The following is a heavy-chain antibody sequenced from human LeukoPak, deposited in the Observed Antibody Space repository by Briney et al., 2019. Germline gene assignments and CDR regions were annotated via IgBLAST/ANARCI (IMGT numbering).Heavy chain of an antibody. V-gene: IGHV1-2*02. J-gene: IGHJ4*02. CDR3: ARKLELPDY. D-gene: IGHD1-7*01. Sequence: ASVKVSCKASGYTFTSYYIHWVRQAPGQGLEWMGWINPNSGGTNYAQKFQGRVTMTGDTSISTAYMELSRLRSDDTAVYYCARKLELPDYWGQGTLVTVSS. CDR2: INPNSGGT. CDR1: GYTFTSYY.